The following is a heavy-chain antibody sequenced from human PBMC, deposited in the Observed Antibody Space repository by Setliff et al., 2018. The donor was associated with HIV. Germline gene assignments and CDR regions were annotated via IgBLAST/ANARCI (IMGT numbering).Heavy chain of an antibody. CDR3: ARPHSGRGGGAYFDP. CDR2: INHSGST. J-gene: IGHJ5*02. D-gene: IGHD6-19*01. V-gene: IGHV4-34*01. CDR1: GGSFSGYY. Sequence: SETLSLTCAVYGGSFSGYYWSWIRQPPGKGLEWIGEINHSGSTNYNPSLKSRGTISVDPSKNQFSLRLTSVTAADTAVYYCARPHSGRGGGAYFDPWGQGILVTVSS.